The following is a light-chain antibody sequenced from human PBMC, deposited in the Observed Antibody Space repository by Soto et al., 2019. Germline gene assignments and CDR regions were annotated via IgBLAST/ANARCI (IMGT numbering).Light chain of an antibody. J-gene: IGLJ1*01. CDR1: NSDVGGYNH. V-gene: IGLV2-14*01. CDR2: DVT. CDR3: SSYTSSSRDYV. Sequence: QSALTQPASVSGSPGQSITISCTGTNSDVGGYNHVSWYQQHPGKAPKLMIDDVTSRPSGISSRFSGSKSGNAASLTISGLQADEDGYYCRSSYTSSSRDYVFGTGTKLTVL.